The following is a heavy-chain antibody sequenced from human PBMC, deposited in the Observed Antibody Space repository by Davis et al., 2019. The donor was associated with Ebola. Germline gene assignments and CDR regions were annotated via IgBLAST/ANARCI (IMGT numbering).Heavy chain of an antibody. D-gene: IGHD3-10*01. CDR3: VRRLWFGESPSEY. J-gene: IGHJ4*02. Sequence: GESLKISCDTSGYSFLTYWIGWVRQMPGKGLELMGIIYPIDSDTRYSPSFQGQVTISVDTSTTAAYLQWSSLRASDTATYFCVRRLWFGESPSEYWGQGTLVTVSS. V-gene: IGHV5-51*01. CDR2: IYPIDSDT. CDR1: GYSFLTYW.